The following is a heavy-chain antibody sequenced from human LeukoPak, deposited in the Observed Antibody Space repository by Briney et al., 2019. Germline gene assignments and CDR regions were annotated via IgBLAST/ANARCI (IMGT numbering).Heavy chain of an antibody. CDR3: ARLEYYYDSSEDPYFDY. CDR1: GFTFSSYS. J-gene: IGHJ4*02. D-gene: IGHD3-22*01. Sequence: GGSLRLSCAASGFTFSSYSMNWVRQAPGKGLEWVSSISSSSTYIYYADSVKGRFTISRDNAKNSLYPQMNSLRAEDTAVYYCARLEYYYDSSEDPYFDYWGQGILVTVSS. CDR2: ISSSSTYI. V-gene: IGHV3-21*01.